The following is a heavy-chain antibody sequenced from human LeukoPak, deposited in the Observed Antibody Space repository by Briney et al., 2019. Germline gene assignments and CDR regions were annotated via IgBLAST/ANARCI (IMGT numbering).Heavy chain of an antibody. CDR1: GGSISSYY. Sequence: PSETLSLTCTVSGGSISSYYWSWIRQPPGKGLEWIGYIYYRGSTSYNPSLKSRVTISVDTSENQSSLKLSSVTAADTAVYFCARVPYYYDSSGAFDVWGLGTMVTVSS. CDR3: ARVPYYYDSSGAFDV. J-gene: IGHJ3*01. V-gene: IGHV4-59*01. CDR2: IYYRGST. D-gene: IGHD3-22*01.